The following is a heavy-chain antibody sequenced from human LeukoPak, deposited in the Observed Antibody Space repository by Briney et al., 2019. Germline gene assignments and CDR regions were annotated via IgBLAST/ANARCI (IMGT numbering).Heavy chain of an antibody. J-gene: IGHJ5*02. D-gene: IGHD5-12*01. V-gene: IGHV4-39*07. CDR3: ARLDRRARLRGFNNWFDP. Sequence: SETLSLTCTVSGGSISTSNYYWAWIRQPPGKGLEWIGTIYHSGSTYYSPSLKRRVTISVDTSKNQFSLKLSSVTAADTAVYYSARLDRRARLRGFNNWFDPWGQGTLVTVPS. CDR1: GGSISTSNYY. CDR2: IYHSGST.